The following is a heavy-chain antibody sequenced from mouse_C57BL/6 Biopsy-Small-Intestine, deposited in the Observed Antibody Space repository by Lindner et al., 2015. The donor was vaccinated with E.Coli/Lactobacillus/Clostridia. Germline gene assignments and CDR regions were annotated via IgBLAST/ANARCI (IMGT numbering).Heavy chain of an antibody. J-gene: IGHJ2*01. CDR1: GYTFTNYW. D-gene: IGHD2-5*01. V-gene: IGHV1-63*02. CDR2: IYPGGGYT. CDR3: ARRGAYYSNYD. Sequence: VQLQESGAELVRPGTSVKMSCKAAGYTFTNYWIGRVKQRPGHGLEWIGDIYPGGGYTNYNEKFKGKATLTADTSSSTAYMQLSSLTSEDSAIYYCARRGAYYSNYDWGQGTTLTVSS.